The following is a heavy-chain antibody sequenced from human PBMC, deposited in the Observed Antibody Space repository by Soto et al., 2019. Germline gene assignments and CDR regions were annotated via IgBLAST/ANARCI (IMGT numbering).Heavy chain of an antibody. Sequence: QVQLQQWGAGLLKPSETLSLTCAVYGGSFSGYYWSWIRQPPGKGLEWIGEINHSGSTNYNPSLKGRVTISVDTSKNQFSLKLSSVTAADTAVYYCARGRQFDPWGQGTLVTVSS. V-gene: IGHV4-34*01. CDR2: INHSGST. J-gene: IGHJ5*02. CDR3: ARGRQFDP. CDR1: GGSFSGYY. D-gene: IGHD6-6*01.